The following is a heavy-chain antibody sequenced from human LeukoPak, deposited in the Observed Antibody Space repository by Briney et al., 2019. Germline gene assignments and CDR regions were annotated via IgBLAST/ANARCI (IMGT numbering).Heavy chain of an antibody. CDR3: AKDKDTPATAQPQRGYFES. CDR1: GFTLSHYA. D-gene: IGHD2-15*01. CDR2: IWYDGSHQ. Sequence: GGSLRLSCAASGFTLSHYAMHWVRQAPGKGLEWVAVIWYDGSHQYYADSVKGRFTISRDNSKNTLDLQMNSLRVEDTAVYFCAKDKDTPATAQPQRGYFESWGQGTLVTVSS. J-gene: IGHJ4*02. V-gene: IGHV3-30*04.